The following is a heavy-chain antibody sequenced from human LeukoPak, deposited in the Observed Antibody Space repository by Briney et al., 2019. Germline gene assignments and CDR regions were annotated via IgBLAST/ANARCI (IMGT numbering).Heavy chain of an antibody. CDR3: AKSDYFGS. CDR1: GFTVSSNY. Sequence: GGSLRLSCAASGFTVSSNYMSWVRQAPGKGLEWVSIFYRGGSTYYADSVKGRFTVSRDNSRNTLYLQMNSLRAEDTAVYYCAKSDYFGSWGQGTLVTVSS. V-gene: IGHV3-66*01. J-gene: IGHJ4*02. CDR2: FYRGGST.